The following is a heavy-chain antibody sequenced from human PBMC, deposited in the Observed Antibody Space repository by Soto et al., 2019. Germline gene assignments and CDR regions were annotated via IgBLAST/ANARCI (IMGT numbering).Heavy chain of an antibody. CDR1: GFTFSNYA. CDR3: ARRIAAADHYYYYGMDV. V-gene: IGHV3-23*01. Sequence: GGSLRLSCAASGFTFSNYAMSWVRQAPGKGLEWVSAISGSGGSTYYADSVKGRFTISRDNSKNTLYLQMNSLRAEDTAVYYCARRIAAADHYYYYGMDVWGQGTTVTVSS. CDR2: ISGSGGST. J-gene: IGHJ6*02. D-gene: IGHD6-13*01.